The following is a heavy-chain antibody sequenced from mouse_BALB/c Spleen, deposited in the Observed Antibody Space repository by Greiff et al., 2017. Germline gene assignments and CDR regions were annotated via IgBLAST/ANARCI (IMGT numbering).Heavy chain of an antibody. CDR1: GYSITSGYY. CDR3: ARPLWYAMDY. J-gene: IGHJ4*01. V-gene: IGHV3-6*02. D-gene: IGHD1-1*02. CDR2: ISYDGSN. Sequence: ESGPGLVKPSQSLSLTCSVTGYSITSGYYWNWIRQFPGNKLEWMGYISYDGSNNYNPSLKNRISITRDTSKNQFFLKLNSVTTEDTATYYCARPLWYAMDYWGQGTSVTVSS.